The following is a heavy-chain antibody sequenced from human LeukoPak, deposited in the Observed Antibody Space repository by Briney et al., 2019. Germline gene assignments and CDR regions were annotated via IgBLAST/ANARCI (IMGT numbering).Heavy chain of an antibody. D-gene: IGHD1-26*01. CDR1: EYTFISYR. CDR2: SYPGASNT. Sequence: GDSLNISGKGSEYTFISYRIGGAGQLPGKGLDWREISYPGASNTRYSPSCQSQVTISADKSISTAYLQWSSLKASDTAMYYCARQMVGDTTPFEYWGQGTLVTVSS. V-gene: IGHV5-51*01. J-gene: IGHJ4*02. CDR3: ARQMVGDTTPFEY.